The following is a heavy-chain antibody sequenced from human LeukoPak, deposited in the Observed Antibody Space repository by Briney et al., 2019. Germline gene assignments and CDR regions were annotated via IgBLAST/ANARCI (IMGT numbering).Heavy chain of an antibody. J-gene: IGHJ4*02. V-gene: IGHV4-31*03. CDR1: GGSISSGGYY. CDR2: IYYSGST. Sequence: PSQTLSLTCTVSGGSISSGGYYWSWIRQHPGKGLEWIGYIYYSGSTYYNPSLKSRVTISVDTSKNQFSLKLSSVTAADTAVYYCARDGNDPENPRPFAYWGQGTLVTVSS. D-gene: IGHD4-23*01. CDR3: ARDGNDPENPRPFAY.